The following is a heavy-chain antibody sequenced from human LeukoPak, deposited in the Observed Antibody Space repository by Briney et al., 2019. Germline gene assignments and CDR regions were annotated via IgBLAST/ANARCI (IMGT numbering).Heavy chain of an antibody. Sequence: GGSLRLSCAASGFTFSSYAMSWVRQAPGKGLEWVSAISGSGGSTYYADSVKGRFTISRDNSKSTLYLQMNSLRAEDTAVYYCARVRLVVVPAADFDIWGQGTMVTVSS. CDR2: ISGSGGST. CDR3: ARVRLVVVPAADFDI. J-gene: IGHJ3*02. CDR1: GFTFSSYA. D-gene: IGHD2-2*01. V-gene: IGHV3-23*01.